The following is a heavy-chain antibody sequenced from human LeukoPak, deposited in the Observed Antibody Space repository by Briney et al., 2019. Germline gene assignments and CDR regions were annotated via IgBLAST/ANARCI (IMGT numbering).Heavy chain of an antibody. D-gene: IGHD2-15*01. Sequence: SETLSLTCAVNGGSFSGYYWSWIRQPPGKGLEWIGEINHRGSTKYNPALKSRITISVDRTKIQFSLNLNSVTAADTAVYYCARLAAIEVIAFDIWGQGTRVTVSP. V-gene: IGHV4-34*01. CDR1: GGSFSGYY. J-gene: IGHJ3*02. CDR3: ARLAAIEVIAFDI. CDR2: INHRGST.